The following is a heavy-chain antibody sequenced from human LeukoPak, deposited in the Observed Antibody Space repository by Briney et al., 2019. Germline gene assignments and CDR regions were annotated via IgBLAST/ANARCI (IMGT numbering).Heavy chain of an antibody. CDR2: IYSSGST. Sequence: SETLSLTCIVSGGSLSSYYWSWIRQPPGEGLEWIGYIYSSGSTTYSPSLKSRVAISLDTSKNDFSLRLSSVTAADTAVYYCARDRGYGGIFDYWGQGTLVTVYS. J-gene: IGHJ4*02. CDR3: ARDRGYGGIFDY. V-gene: IGHV4-59*13. D-gene: IGHD4-23*01. CDR1: GGSLSSYY.